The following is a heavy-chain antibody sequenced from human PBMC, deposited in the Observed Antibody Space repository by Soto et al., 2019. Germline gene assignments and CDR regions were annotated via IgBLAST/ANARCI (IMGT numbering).Heavy chain of an antibody. V-gene: IGHV3-48*03. D-gene: IGHD3-22*01. J-gene: IGHJ4*02. Sequence: EVQLVESGGGLAQPGGSLRLSCAASGFTFSSYEMNWVRQAPGKGLEWVSYISSSGRTTYYADSVKGRFTISRDNAKNSLYLQMSSLRAEDTAVYYCARAYVSSGVFYAFLYWGLGTLVTVSS. CDR1: GFTFSSYE. CDR2: ISSSGRTT. CDR3: ARAYVSSGVFYAFLY.